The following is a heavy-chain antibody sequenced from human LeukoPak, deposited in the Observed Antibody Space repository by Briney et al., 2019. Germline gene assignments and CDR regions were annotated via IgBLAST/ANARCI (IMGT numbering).Heavy chain of an antibody. CDR2: IYSSGST. CDR3: ARDYYYHNSGFFGY. V-gene: IGHV4-4*07. CDR1: GGFISNYY. Sequence: SETLSLTCTVSGGFISNYYWSWIRQPAGKELEWIGRIYSSGSTNYNPSLKSRVTMSADTSKNQFSLRLSSLTAADTAVYFCARDYYYHNSGFFGYWGQGTLVTVSS. J-gene: IGHJ4*02. D-gene: IGHD3-22*01.